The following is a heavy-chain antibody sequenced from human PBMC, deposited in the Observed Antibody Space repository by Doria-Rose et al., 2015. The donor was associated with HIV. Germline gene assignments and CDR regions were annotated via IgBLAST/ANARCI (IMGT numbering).Heavy chain of an antibody. V-gene: IGHV2-26*01. Sequence: QESGPALVKPTETLTLTCTASGVSLSSPGIGVSWIRQPPGKALEWLANIFSDDERSYKTSLKSRLTISRGTSKSQVVLTMTDMDPVDTATYYCARIKSSRWYHKYYFDFWGQGTLVIVSA. J-gene: IGHJ4*02. D-gene: IGHD6-13*01. CDR2: IFSDDER. CDR1: GVSLSSPGIG. CDR3: ARIKSSRWYHKYYFDF.